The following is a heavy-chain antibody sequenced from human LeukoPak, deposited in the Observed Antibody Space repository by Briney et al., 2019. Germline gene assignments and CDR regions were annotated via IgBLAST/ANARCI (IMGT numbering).Heavy chain of an antibody. Sequence: GTLSLSCAASGFTFSSQSRTSVRQTPGKGLEWVSSINSSSSYIYYADAVKGRFTISRDSAKNALYLQMNSLRAEDTAVYYCARAQERRQSHYGSGSYYNYYGMDVWGQGTTVTVSS. V-gene: IGHV3-21*01. CDR1: GFTFSSQS. CDR2: INSSSSYI. J-gene: IGHJ6*02. CDR3: ARAQERRQSHYGSGSYYNYYGMDV. D-gene: IGHD3-10*01.